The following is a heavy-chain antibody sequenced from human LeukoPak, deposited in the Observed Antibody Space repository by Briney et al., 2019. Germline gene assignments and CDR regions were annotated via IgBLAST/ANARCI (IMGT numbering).Heavy chain of an antibody. J-gene: IGHJ6*03. CDR3: AREAPYTRYMDV. CDR1: GYIFTGQF. Sequence: GASVKVSCKASGYIFTGQFIHWVRQAPGQGLEWMAMYNPNSGDTTFSQRFQDRVTMTRDTSVNTAFMELSRLTSDDTAVYYCAREAPYTRYMDVWGKGTTVTVSS. CDR2: YNPNSGDT. D-gene: IGHD3-16*01. V-gene: IGHV1-2*02.